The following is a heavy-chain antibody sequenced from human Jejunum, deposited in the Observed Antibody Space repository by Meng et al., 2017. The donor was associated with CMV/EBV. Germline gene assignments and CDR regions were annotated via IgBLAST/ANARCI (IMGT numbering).Heavy chain of an antibody. D-gene: IGHD5-12*01. CDR3: ARAGGYDDNFHYYAMDV. Sequence: INSADYYCTWIRPPPGKGLEWISYIYKSRSTYYNPSLKTRVLISVDKSNNQLSLNLSSVTAADTAVYYCARAGGYDDNFHYYAMDVWGQGTTVTVSS. J-gene: IGHJ6*02. V-gene: IGHV4-30-4*01. CDR2: IYKSRST. CDR1: INSADYY.